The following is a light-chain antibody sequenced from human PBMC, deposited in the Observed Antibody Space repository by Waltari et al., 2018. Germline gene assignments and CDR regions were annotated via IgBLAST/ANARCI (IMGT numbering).Light chain of an antibody. CDR2: EVT. Sequence: QSALTQPASVSGSPGQSITISCSGSSSDVGTYTHVSWYQQHPGEAPKLRRYEVTLRPSGVADRFSGSKSGNTAALTISGLQAEDEAYYYCCSYAGGGTWVFGGGTKLTVL. CDR3: CSYAGGGTWV. V-gene: IGLV2-23*02. J-gene: IGLJ3*02. CDR1: SSDVGTYTH.